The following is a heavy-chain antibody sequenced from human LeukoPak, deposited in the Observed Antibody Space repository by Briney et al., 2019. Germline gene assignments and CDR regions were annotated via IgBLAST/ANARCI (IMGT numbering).Heavy chain of an antibody. CDR1: GGSISNYY. D-gene: IGHD3-22*01. CDR3: ARDYYDSSGYYYEDAFDI. J-gene: IGHJ3*02. CDR2: IYYTGST. Sequence: SETLSLTCTVSGGSISNYYWNRIRQPPGKGLEWIGYIYYTGSTNYNPSLKSRVTMSVDTSKNQFSLKLSSVTAADTAVYYCARDYYDSSGYYYEDAFDIWGQGTMVTVSS. V-gene: IGHV4-59*12.